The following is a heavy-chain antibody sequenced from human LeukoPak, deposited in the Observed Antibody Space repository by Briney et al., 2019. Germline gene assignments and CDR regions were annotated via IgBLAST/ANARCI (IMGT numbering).Heavy chain of an antibody. Sequence: NPSETLSLTCTVSGASFNTGDQYWNWIRQSPGTGLEWIGSIHSSGRLYNNPSLESRVTISIDTSKNQFSLDLNSVTAADTAVYFCSRGLDSRKLGYWGQGTLVTLSS. J-gene: IGHJ4*02. CDR1: GASFNTGDQY. D-gene: IGHD3-22*01. CDR2: IHSSGRL. CDR3: SRGLDSRKLGY. V-gene: IGHV4-31*03.